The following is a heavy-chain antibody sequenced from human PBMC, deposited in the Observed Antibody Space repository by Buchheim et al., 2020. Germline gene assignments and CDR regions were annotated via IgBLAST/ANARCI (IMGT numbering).Heavy chain of an antibody. CDR1: GFTFSSYA. CDR2: ISGSGGST. CDR3: AKATIFGVVNYGMDV. Sequence: EVQLLESGGGLVQTGGSLRLSCAASGFTFSSYAMSWVRQAPGKGLEWVSGISGSGGSTYYADSVKGRFTISRDNFMNTLYLQMNSLRAEDTAVYYCAKATIFGVVNYGMDVWSQGTT. V-gene: IGHV3-23*01. D-gene: IGHD3-3*01. J-gene: IGHJ6*02.